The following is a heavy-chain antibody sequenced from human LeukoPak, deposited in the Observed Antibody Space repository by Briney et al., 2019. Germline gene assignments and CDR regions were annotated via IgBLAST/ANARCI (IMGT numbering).Heavy chain of an antibody. CDR3: GRGLGWLVDY. J-gene: IGHJ4*02. V-gene: IGHV3-7*01. CDR2: IKQDGSKK. CDR1: GFTFSESR. Sequence: GGSLRLSCVGSGFTFSESRMTWVRQDPGKGLEWVANIKQDGSKKDCVDSVKGRFTISRDNAKNSLFLQMNSLRAEGTGVYYCGRGLGWLVDYWGQGTLVTVSS. D-gene: IGHD5-24*01.